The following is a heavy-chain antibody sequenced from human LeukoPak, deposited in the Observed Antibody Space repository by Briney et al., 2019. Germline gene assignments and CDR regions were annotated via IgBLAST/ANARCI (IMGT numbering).Heavy chain of an antibody. CDR1: GFTYSRYW. J-gene: IGHJ4*02. V-gene: IGHV3-74*01. D-gene: IGHD3-16*01. CDR3: EIVGLFTDAYHFDS. CDR2: INSDGSST. Sequence: GGSLTLSCGPSGFTYSRYWKLGLRQAPGKGLVWVSRINSDGSSTNYADSVKGRFTISRDNAKNTLYLQMKSLRAEDTAVYYCEIVGLFTDAYHFDSWGQGTLVTVSS.